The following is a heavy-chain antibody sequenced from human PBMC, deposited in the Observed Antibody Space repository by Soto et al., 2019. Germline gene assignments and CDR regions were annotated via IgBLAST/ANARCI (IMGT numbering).Heavy chain of an antibody. CDR3: AKEGSDYDILTGSGYYGMDV. V-gene: IGHV3-66*02. CDR2: IYGGGST. J-gene: IGHJ6*02. Sequence: PGGSLRLSCAASGFTVSSTYMSWVRQAPGKGLEWVSLIYGGGSTYYADSAKGRFTISRDNSKNTLYLQMNSLRAEDTAVYYCAKEGSDYDILTGSGYYGMDVWGQGTTVTVSS. CDR1: GFTVSSTY. D-gene: IGHD3-9*01.